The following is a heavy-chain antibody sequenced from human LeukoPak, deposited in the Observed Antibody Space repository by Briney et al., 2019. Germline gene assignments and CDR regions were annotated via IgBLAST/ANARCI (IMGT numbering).Heavy chain of an antibody. Sequence: PSETLSLTCTVSGVSISSNYWSWIRQPPGKGLEWIGYIYYSGSTNYNPSLKSRVTISVDTSKNQFSLKLSSVTAADTAVYYCARSIGEYDFDYWGQGTLVTVSS. CDR3: ARSIGEYDFDY. D-gene: IGHD3-10*01. J-gene: IGHJ4*02. CDR2: IYYSGST. CDR1: GVSISSNY. V-gene: IGHV4-59*01.